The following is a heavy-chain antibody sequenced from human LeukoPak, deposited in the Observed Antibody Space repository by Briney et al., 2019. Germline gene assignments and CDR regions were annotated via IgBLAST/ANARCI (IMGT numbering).Heavy chain of an antibody. D-gene: IGHD6-19*01. CDR2: TYYRSKWYN. V-gene: IGHV6-1*01. CDR3: ARAPTRYSSGWYEFDY. Sequence: SQTLSLTCAISGDSVSSNSAAWNWIRQSPSRGLEWLGRTYYRSKWYNDYAVSVKSRITINPDTSKNQFSLQLNSVTPEDTAVYYCARAPTRYSSGWYEFDYWGQGTLVTVSS. J-gene: IGHJ4*02. CDR1: GDSVSSNSAA.